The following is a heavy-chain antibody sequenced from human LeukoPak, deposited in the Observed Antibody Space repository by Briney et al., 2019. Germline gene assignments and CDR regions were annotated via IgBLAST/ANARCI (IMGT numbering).Heavy chain of an antibody. D-gene: IGHD3-22*01. CDR3: SRFYSSGWASGAFDI. CDR1: EFTFSDYA. CDR2: IRNKANGGTT. Sequence: GGSLRLSCTTSEFTFSDYAVSWVRQAPGKGLEWIGFIRNKANGGTTEYAASVKGRFTISRDDSKTIAHLQMSSLKTEDTAVYYCSRFYSSGWASGAFDIWGQGTMVTVSS. J-gene: IGHJ3*02. V-gene: IGHV3-49*04.